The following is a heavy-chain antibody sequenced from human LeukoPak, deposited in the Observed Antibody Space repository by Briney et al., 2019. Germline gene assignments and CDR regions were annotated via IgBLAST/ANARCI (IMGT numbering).Heavy chain of an antibody. CDR1: GYTFNAYF. Sequence: ASVKVSCKASGYTFNAYFMHWVRQAPGQGLELMGWINPDNGATTYAEKFQSRVTMTRDTSISTSYMELSRLRSDDTAVYYCARPPGRDGYNRYDNWGQGTLVTVSS. D-gene: IGHD5-24*01. J-gene: IGHJ4*02. CDR2: INPDNGAT. V-gene: IGHV1-2*02. CDR3: ARPPGRDGYNRYDN.